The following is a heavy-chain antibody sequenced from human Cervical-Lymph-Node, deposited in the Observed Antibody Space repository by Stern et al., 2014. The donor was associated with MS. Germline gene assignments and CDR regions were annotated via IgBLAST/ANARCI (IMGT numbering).Heavy chain of an antibody. V-gene: IGHV1-69*01. D-gene: IGHD6-13*01. Sequence: QVQLVQSGAEVKKPGSSVKVSCKASGGTFNVDSISWVRQATGQGLAWMGGIMVMFGTTKYAQKFQGRRTTTTDAHQSTDYIERSSLRYEDTAVDFCARDQGGIAADWVQGTLVIVSS. CDR2: IMVMFGTT. CDR3: ARDQGGIAAD. J-gene: IGHJ4*02. CDR1: GGTFNVDS.